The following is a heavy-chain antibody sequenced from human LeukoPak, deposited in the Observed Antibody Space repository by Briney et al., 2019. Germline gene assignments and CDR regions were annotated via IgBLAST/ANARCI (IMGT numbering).Heavy chain of an antibody. V-gene: IGHV3-30*02. CDR2: IWFDGSNK. D-gene: IGHD2-2*01. Sequence: GGSLRLSCAASGFTFSNYGMHWVRQAPGKGLEWVAVIWFDGSNKYYADSVKGRFTISRDNSKNTLYLQMNSLRAEDTAVYYCAKDLVYLGYCSSTSCYAYAIDIWGQGTMVTVSS. J-gene: IGHJ3*02. CDR1: GFTFSNYG. CDR3: AKDLVYLGYCSSTSCYAYAIDI.